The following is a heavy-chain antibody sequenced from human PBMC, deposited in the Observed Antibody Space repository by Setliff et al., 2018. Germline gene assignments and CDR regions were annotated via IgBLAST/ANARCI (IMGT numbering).Heavy chain of an antibody. V-gene: IGHV4-34*01. Sequence: PSETLSLTCAVSGGSFSYYYWSWVRQSPGRGLEWIGRRGPNGSTNYNPSLGSRATISFDSSKIELSLKLASVTAADTATYYCARAGPTVTFFRVLVISWWDPWGQGSLVTVSS. CDR1: GGSFSYYY. D-gene: IGHD3-3*01. J-gene: IGHJ5*02. CDR3: ARAGPTVTFFRVLVISWWDP. CDR2: RGPNGST.